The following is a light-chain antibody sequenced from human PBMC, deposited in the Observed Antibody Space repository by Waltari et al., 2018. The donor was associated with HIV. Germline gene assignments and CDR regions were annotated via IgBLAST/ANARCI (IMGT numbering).Light chain of an antibody. CDR2: EFV. J-gene: IGLJ2*01. CDR3: TSYISSAIPV. CDR1: DTDHYD. V-gene: IGLV2-14*01. Sequence: QSALTQPASVSGSPGQSITISCTGTDTDHYDVSWYQHRPGEAPNVIIFEFVKRTYGVSNRFSGSRSGNTASLNISGLLAEDEADYVCTSYISSAIPVFGGGTKVTVL.